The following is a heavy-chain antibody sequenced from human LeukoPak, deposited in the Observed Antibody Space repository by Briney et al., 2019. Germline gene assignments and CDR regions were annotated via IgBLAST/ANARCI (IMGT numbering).Heavy chain of an antibody. V-gene: IGHV1-46*01. CDR2: INPSGGST. D-gene: IGHD6-19*01. CDR1: GYTFIAYY. Sequence: GASVKVSCKASGYTFIAYYIHWVQQAPGQGLEWMGIINPSGGSTTYAQNFQGRVTMTRDTSTSAVYMELSSLGSEDTAVYYCARGGSLAVAPHLYYFDYWGQGTLATVSS. J-gene: IGHJ4*02. CDR3: ARGGSLAVAPHLYYFDY.